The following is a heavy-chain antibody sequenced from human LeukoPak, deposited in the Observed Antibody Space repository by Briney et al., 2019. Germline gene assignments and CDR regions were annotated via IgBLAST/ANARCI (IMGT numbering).Heavy chain of an antibody. D-gene: IGHD3-10*01. V-gene: IGHV3-7*01. CDR3: AREAMVRGVPDAFDI. CDR2: IKHDGIEK. CDR1: GFTFSSYW. J-gene: IGHJ3*02. Sequence: PGGSLRLSCAASGFTFSSYWMSWVRQAPGKGLEWVANIKHDGIEKYFVDSVKGRFAISRDNAKNLLFLQMNNLRAEDTAVYYCAREAMVRGVPDAFDIWGQGTVVTVSS.